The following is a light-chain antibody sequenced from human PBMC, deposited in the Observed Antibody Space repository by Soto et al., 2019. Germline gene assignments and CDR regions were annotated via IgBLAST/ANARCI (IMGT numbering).Light chain of an antibody. J-gene: IGLJ1*01. V-gene: IGLV2-11*01. Sequence: ALTQPRSVSGSPGQSVTISCTGTSSDVDDYNYVSWFQQHPGKAPKLMIYDVSERPSGVPDRFSGSKSGNTASLTISGLQAEDEDDYYCCSYGGTLYVLGHGTKVT. CDR1: SSDVDDYNY. CDR2: DVS. CDR3: CSYGGTLYV.